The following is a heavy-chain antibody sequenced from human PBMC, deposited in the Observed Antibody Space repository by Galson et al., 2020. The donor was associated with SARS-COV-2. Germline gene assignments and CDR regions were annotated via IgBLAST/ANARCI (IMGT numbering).Heavy chain of an antibody. CDR1: GFGFSNYW. D-gene: IGHD2-15*01. Sequence: SCAASGFGFSNYWMTWVRQAPGRGLEWVASIKHDGSGKYYVDSVKGRFTISRDNPKNSLYLQMNNLVVEDTAVYHCARVDCSGGSCDPGNYWGQGTLVTVSS. CDR3: ARVDCSGGSCDPGNY. V-gene: IGHV3-7*03. CDR2: IKHDGSGK. J-gene: IGHJ4*02.